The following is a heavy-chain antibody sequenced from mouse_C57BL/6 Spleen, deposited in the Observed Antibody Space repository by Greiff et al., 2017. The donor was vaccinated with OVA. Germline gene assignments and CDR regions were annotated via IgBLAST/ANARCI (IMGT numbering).Heavy chain of an antibody. CDR1: GYTFTSYW. CDR2: IDPSDSYT. V-gene: IGHV1-69*01. Sequence: QVQLQQPGAELVMPGASVKLSCEASGYTFTSYWMHWVKQRPGQGLEWIGEIDPSDSYTYYNQKFKGKSTLTVDKSSSPAYMQLSSLTSEDSAVYYCARWLYGNYENWGQGTTLTVSS. CDR3: ARWLYGNYEN. D-gene: IGHD2-1*01. J-gene: IGHJ2*01.